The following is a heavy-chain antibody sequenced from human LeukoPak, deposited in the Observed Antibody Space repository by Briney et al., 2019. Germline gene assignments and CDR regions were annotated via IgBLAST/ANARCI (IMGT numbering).Heavy chain of an antibody. D-gene: IGHD3-22*01. J-gene: IGHJ4*02. CDR2: IYYSGST. Sequence: PSETLSLTCTVSVGSISSGDYYWSWIRQPPGKGLEWIGYIYYSGSTYYNPSLKSRVTISVDTSKDQFSLKLSSVTAADTAVYYCARGSDSSGYLPSDYWGQGTLVTVSS. V-gene: IGHV4-30-4*01. CDR3: ARGSDSSGYLPSDY. CDR1: VGSISSGDYY.